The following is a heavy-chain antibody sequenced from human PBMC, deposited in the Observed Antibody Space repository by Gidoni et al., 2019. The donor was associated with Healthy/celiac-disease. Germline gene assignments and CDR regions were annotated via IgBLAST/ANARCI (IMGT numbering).Heavy chain of an antibody. CDR2: ISGSGGST. Sequence: EVQLLESGGGLVQPGGSLRISCAASGITFSSYAMSWVRQAPGKGLEWVSAISGSGGSTYYADAVKGRFTISRDNSKNTLYLQMNSLRAEDTAVYYCAKEGGYDRHFDYWGQGTLVTVSS. CDR1: GITFSSYA. CDR3: AKEGGYDRHFDY. D-gene: IGHD5-12*01. J-gene: IGHJ4*02. V-gene: IGHV3-23*01.